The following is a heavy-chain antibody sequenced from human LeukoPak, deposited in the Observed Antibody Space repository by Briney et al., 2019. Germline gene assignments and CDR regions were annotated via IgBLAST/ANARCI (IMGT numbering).Heavy chain of an antibody. D-gene: IGHD3-16*02. CDR2: MNPNSGNT. CDR3: ARGDRYVWGSYRAERTPFDY. V-gene: IGHV1-8*01. CDR1: GYTFTSYD. J-gene: IGHJ4*02. Sequence: ASVKFSCKASGYTFTSYDINWVRQATGQGLEWMGWMNPNSGNTGYAQKFQGRVTMTRNTSISTAYMELSSLRSEDPAVYYCARGDRYVWGSYRAERTPFDYWGQGTLVTVSS.